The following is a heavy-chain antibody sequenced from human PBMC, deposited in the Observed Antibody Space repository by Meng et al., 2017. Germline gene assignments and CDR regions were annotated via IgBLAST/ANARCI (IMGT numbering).Heavy chain of an antibody. Sequence: GESLKISCAASGFTFSSYAMSWVRQAPGKGLEWVSAISGSGGSTYYADSVKGRFTISRDNSTNTLYLQMNSLRAEDTAVYYCARLARFCSGGSCYYYYGMDVWGQGTTVTVSS. D-gene: IGHD2-15*01. CDR1: GFTFSSYA. V-gene: IGHV3-23*01. CDR3: ARLARFCSGGSCYYYYGMDV. J-gene: IGHJ6*02. CDR2: ISGSGGST.